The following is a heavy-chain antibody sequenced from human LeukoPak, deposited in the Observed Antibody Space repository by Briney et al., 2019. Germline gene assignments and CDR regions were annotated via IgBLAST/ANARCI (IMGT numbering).Heavy chain of an antibody. Sequence: GGSLRTSCAASGFTDSSNYMSGVRQAPGKGLECVSVIYSGGSTYYADSVKSRFTISRDNSKNTLYLQMHSLRAEDPAVYYCARVRSGYTRDYYYYYMDVWGKGTTVTISS. D-gene: IGHD3-22*01. CDR2: IYSGGST. V-gene: IGHV3-66*01. J-gene: IGHJ6*03. CDR3: ARVRSGYTRDYYYYYMDV. CDR1: GFTDSSNY.